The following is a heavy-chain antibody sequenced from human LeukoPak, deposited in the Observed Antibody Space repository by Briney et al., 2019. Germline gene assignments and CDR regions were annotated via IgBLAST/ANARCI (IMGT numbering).Heavy chain of an antibody. CDR3: AKAQTGYSSGWYLGDY. CDR2: ISGSGGST. D-gene: IGHD6-19*01. CDR1: GFTVSSNY. V-gene: IGHV3-23*01. Sequence: GGSLRLSCAASGFTVSSNYMSWVRQAPGKGLEWVSAISGSGGSTYYADSVKGRFTISRDNSKNTLYLQMNSLRAEDTAVYYCAKAQTGYSSGWYLGDYWGQGTLVTVSS. J-gene: IGHJ4*02.